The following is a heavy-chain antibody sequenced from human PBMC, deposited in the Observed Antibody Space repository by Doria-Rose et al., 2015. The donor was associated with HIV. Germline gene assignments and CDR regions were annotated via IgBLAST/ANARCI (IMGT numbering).Heavy chain of an antibody. CDR2: ISSSGTT. CDR1: GDSISSGDSF. CDR3: ARARNYGFPHFFDF. D-gene: IGHD3-10*01. Sequence: QVQLQESGPGLVRPSQTLSLTCTVSGDSISSGDSFWSWIRQPPGKGPEWIGYISSSGTTYYYPSLRCRLTISRDASKNQFSLNLNSVTAADTAVYYCARARNYGFPHFFDFWGQGTLVTVSS. J-gene: IGHJ4*02. V-gene: IGHV4-30-4*01.